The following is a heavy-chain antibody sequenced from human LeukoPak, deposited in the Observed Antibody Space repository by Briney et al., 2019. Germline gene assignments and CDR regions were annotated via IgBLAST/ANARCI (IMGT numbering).Heavy chain of an antibody. D-gene: IGHD3-10*01. CDR2: IYYSGST. CDR1: GGSISSYY. J-gene: IGHJ6*03. Sequence: PSETLSLTCTVSGGSISSYYWSWIRQPPGKGLEWIGYIYYSGSTNYNPSLKSRVTISVDTSKNQFSLKLSSVTAADTAVYYCARDREGGSGPLSWWSPGDYYYYYMDVWGKGTTVTISS. V-gene: IGHV4-59*01. CDR3: ARDREGGSGPLSWWSPGDYYYYYMDV.